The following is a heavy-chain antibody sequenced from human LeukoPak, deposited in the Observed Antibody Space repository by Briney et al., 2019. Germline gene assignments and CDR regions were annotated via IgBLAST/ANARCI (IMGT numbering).Heavy chain of an antibody. CDR1: GVSISSYY. CDR2: IYYTGST. CDR3: AREVVVAATWFDP. J-gene: IGHJ5*02. V-gene: IGHV4-59*01. Sequence: SETLSLTCTVSGVSISSYYWSWIRQPPGKGLEWTGYIYYTGSTNYNPSLKSRVTISIDTSNNQFSLKLSSVTAADTAVYYCAREVVVAATWFDPWGQGTLVTVSS. D-gene: IGHD2-15*01.